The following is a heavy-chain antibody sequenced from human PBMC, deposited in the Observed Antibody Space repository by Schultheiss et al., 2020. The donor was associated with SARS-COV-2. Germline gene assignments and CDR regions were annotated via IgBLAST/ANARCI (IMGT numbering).Heavy chain of an antibody. J-gene: IGHJ4*02. V-gene: IGHV1-3*01. CDR2: INAGNGNT. CDR3: ARRAIVVVPAASPPVDY. CDR1: GYTFTGYY. D-gene: IGHD2-2*01. Sequence: ASVKVSCKASGYTFTGYYMHWVRQAPGQRLEWMGWINAGNGNTKYSQKFQGRVTITRDTSASTAYMELSSLRSEDTAVYYCARRAIVVVPAASPPVDYWGQGTLVTVSS.